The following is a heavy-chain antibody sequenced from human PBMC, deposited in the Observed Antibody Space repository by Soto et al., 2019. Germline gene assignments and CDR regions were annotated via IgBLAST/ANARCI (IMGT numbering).Heavy chain of an antibody. Sequence: WGSLRLSCAASGFSVSDYSMSWIRQAPGKGLEWVSYISSTSSFTKYADSVKGRFTISRDNAKNSLYLQMNSLRAEDTAVFYCARDVTGTTGHFDYWGQGTLVTVSS. D-gene: IGHD1-7*01. CDR2: ISSTSSFT. V-gene: IGHV3-11*06. CDR1: GFSVSDYS. J-gene: IGHJ4*02. CDR3: ARDVTGTTGHFDY.